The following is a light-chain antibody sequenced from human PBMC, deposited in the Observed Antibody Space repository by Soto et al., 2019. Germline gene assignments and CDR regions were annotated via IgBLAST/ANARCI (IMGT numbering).Light chain of an antibody. CDR3: QQCATPPLT. CDR1: QSVRKNF. V-gene: IGKV3-20*01. Sequence: EIVLTQSPGTLSLSPGERATLSCRASQSVRKNFLAWNQHKPGQAPRLLIDDASSRDTGIPDRFSGSGSGTDFTLTISSLEPEDSAVYYCQQCATPPLTFGQGTKVEIK. CDR2: DAS. J-gene: IGKJ1*01.